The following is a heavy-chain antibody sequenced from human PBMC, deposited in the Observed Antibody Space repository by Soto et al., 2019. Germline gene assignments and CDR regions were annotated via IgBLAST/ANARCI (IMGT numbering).Heavy chain of an antibody. V-gene: IGHV3-74*01. CDR3: AREPLIGTSDYGLDV. J-gene: IGHJ6*02. D-gene: IGHD1-7*01. Sequence: EVQLVESGGGLVQPGGSLRLSCAASGFTFSTYWMHWVRQPPGKGLVWVSRINNDGSNTAYEDSVKGRFTISRDNAQSTLYLQMNSLGAEDTAVYYCAREPLIGTSDYGLDVWGQGTTVSVSS. CDR1: GFTFSTYW. CDR2: INNDGSNT.